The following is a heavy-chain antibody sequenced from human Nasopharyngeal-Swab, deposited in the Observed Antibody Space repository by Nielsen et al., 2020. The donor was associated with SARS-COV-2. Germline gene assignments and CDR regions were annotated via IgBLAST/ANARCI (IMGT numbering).Heavy chain of an antibody. Sequence: WVRQAPGQGLEWMGRINPNSGGTNSAQKFQGRVTMTTDTSTSTAYMELRSLRSDDTAVYYCARDGYYGSGSYYKRGGGYYYYYGMDVWGQGTTVTVSS. D-gene: IGHD3-10*01. CDR2: INPNSGGT. V-gene: IGHV1-2*06. CDR3: ARDGYYGSGSYYKRGGGYYYYYGMDV. J-gene: IGHJ6*02.